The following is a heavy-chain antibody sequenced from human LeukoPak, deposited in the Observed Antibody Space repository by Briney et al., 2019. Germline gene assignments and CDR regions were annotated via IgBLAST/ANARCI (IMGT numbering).Heavy chain of an antibody. V-gene: IGHV1-8*01. Sequence: ASVMVSCKASGYTFTSYDINWVRQATGQGLEWMGWMNPNSGNTGYTQKFQGRVTMTRNTSICTAYMELSSLRSEDTAVYYCAGADSSGYYSRFDYWGQGTLVTVSS. CDR1: GYTFTSYD. CDR2: MNPNSGNT. J-gene: IGHJ4*02. CDR3: AGADSSGYYSRFDY. D-gene: IGHD3-22*01.